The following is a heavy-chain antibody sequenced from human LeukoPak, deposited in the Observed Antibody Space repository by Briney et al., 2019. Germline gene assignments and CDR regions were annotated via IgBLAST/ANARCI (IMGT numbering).Heavy chain of an antibody. D-gene: IGHD4-11*01. CDR3: AGLMTRRDLFDF. Sequence: SATLSPTRPVSGGSISSSRYYWGWLRQPPGKGLEWIGSIYYSGSTYYNPSLKSRVTIFVDTYKNQISLKLSSVPAADAAGYYCAGLMTRRDLFDFWGQRTLVSVSS. V-gene: IGHV4-39*01. CDR1: GGSISSSRYY. CDR2: IYYSGST. J-gene: IGHJ4*02.